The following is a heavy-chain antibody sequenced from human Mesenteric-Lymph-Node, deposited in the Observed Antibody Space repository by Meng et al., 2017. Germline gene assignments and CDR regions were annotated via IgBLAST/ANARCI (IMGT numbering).Heavy chain of an antibody. Sequence: SETLSLTCTVSGGSVSSGSYYWSWIRQPPGKGLEWIGYIYYSGSTNYNPSLKSRVTISVDTSKNQFSLKLSSVTAADTAVYYCARAMFTYRYGDYEGYFDYWGQGTLVTVSS. CDR1: GGSVSSGSYY. V-gene: IGHV4-61*01. CDR2: IYYSGST. CDR3: ARAMFTYRYGDYEGYFDY. D-gene: IGHD4-17*01. J-gene: IGHJ4*02.